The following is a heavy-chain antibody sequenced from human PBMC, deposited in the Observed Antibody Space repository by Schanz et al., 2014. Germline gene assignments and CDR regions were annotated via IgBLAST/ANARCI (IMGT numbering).Heavy chain of an antibody. J-gene: IGHJ5*02. CDR2: ISPYNGNT. V-gene: IGHV1-18*01. Sequence: QVQLVQSGADVKKPGASVKVSCKASGYTFTDYGVIWVRQAPGQGLEWMGWISPYNGNTNYAQKVQGRVTMTTDTSTGTAYMELRSLRSDDTAVYYCARDRRRYCSTASCLHDNWFDPWGQGTLVTVSS. D-gene: IGHD2-2*01. CDR1: GYTFTDYG. CDR3: ARDRRRYCSTASCLHDNWFDP.